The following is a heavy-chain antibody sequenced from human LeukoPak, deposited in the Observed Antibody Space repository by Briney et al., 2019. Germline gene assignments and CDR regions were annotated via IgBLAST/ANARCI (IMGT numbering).Heavy chain of an antibody. CDR2: ISSSGSTI. V-gene: IGHV3-48*03. CDR1: GFTFSSYE. Sequence: GGSLRLSCAASGFTFSSYEMNWVRQAPGKGLEWVSYISSSGSTIWYADSVKGQFTISRDNAKNSLYLQMNNLRAEDTAVYYCARLNWFDPWGQGTLVTVSS. J-gene: IGHJ5*02. CDR3: ARLNWFDP.